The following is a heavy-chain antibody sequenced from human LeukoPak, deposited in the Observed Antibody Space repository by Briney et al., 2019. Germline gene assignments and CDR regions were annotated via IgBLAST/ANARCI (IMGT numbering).Heavy chain of an antibody. CDR2: INPNSGGT. D-gene: IGHD4-17*01. Sequence: ASVKVSCKASGYTFTGYYMHWVRQAPGQGLEWMGWINPNSGGTNYAQKFQGRVTMTRDTSISTAYMELSRLRSDDPAVYYCAVDKQRTLTFDYWGQGTLVTVSS. J-gene: IGHJ4*02. CDR1: GYTFTGYY. V-gene: IGHV1-2*02. CDR3: AVDKQRTLTFDY.